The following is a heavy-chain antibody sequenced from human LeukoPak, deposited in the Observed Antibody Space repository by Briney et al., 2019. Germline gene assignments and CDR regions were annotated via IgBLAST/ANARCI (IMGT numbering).Heavy chain of an antibody. CDR3: ASGDYDFWSGPMDV. D-gene: IGHD3-3*01. J-gene: IGHJ6*03. V-gene: IGHV1-69*05. CDR1: GGTFSSYA. CDR2: IIPIFGTA. Sequence: GASVKVSCKASGGTFSSYAISWVRQAPGQGLEWMGGIIPIFGTANYAQKFQGRVTITTDESTSTAYMELSSLRSEDTAVYYCASGDYDFWSGPMDVWGKGTTVTVSS.